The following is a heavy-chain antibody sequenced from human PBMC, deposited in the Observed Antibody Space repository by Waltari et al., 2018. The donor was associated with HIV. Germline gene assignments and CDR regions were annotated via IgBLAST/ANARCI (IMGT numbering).Heavy chain of an antibody. CDR2: IGGSGSST. J-gene: IGHJ4*02. Sequence: EVQLLESGGGLVPPGGSLRLSCAASGFTFSSYAMSWVRQAPGKGLEGVSAIGGSGSSTYYADYVKGRYTISRNNSKNTLYLQMNSLRAEDTAVYYCAKDEMHSGYETDYWGQGTLFTVSS. CDR3: AKDEMHSGYETDY. D-gene: IGHD5-12*01. V-gene: IGHV3-23*01. CDR1: GFTFSSYA.